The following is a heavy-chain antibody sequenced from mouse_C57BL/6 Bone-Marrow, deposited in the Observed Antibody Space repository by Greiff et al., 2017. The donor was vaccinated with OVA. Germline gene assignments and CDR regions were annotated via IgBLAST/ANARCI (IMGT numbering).Heavy chain of an antibody. CDR1: GFSFNTYA. CDR3: VRRLWDDYYGTFYAMDY. D-gene: IGHD1-1*01. V-gene: IGHV10-1*01. J-gene: IGHJ4*01. CDR2: IRSKSNNYAT. Sequence: EVQWVESGGGLVQPKGSLKLSCAASGFSFNTYAMNWVRQAPGKGLEWVARIRSKSNNYATYYADSVKDRFTISRDDSESMLYLQMNNLKTEDTAMYYCVRRLWDDYYGTFYAMDYWGQGTSVTVSS.